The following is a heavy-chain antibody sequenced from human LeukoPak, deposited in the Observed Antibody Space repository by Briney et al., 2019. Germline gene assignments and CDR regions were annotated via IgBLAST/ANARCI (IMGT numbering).Heavy chain of an antibody. CDR3: ARGPIAARPRYYYYYYMDV. CDR2: TYYRSKWYN. V-gene: IGHV6-1*01. Sequence: SQTLSLTCAISGDSVSSNSAAWNWIRQSPSRGLEWLGRTYYRSKWYNDYAVSVKSRITINPDTSKNQFSLQLNSVTPEDTAVYYCARGPIAARPRYYYYYYMDVWGKGTTVTVSS. D-gene: IGHD6-6*01. CDR1: GDSVSSNSAA. J-gene: IGHJ6*03.